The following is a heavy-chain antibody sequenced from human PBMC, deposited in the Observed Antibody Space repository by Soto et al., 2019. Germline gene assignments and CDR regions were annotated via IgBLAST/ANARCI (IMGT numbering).Heavy chain of an antibody. CDR2: ISGSGGST. D-gene: IGHD3-9*01. V-gene: IGHV3-23*01. CDR3: ATEEYYDILTGYYRTLNPFDY. CDR1: GFTFSSYA. Sequence: GGSLRLSCAASGFTFSSYAMGWVRQAPGKRLEWVSAISGSGGSTYYADSVKGRFTISRDNSKNTLYLQMNSLRAEDTAVYYCATEEYYDILTGYYRTLNPFDYWGQGTLVTVSS. J-gene: IGHJ4*02.